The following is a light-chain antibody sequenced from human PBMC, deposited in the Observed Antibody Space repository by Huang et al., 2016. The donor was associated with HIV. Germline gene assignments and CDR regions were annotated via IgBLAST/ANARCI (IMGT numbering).Light chain of an antibody. J-gene: IGKJ3*01. CDR1: QDISNY. Sequence: DIQMTQSPSSLSASVGDRVTITCQASQDISNYLKWYQQKPGKAHKLLIYDASNLETGVSSRFSGSGSGTDFTFTISSLQPEDIATYYCQQYDNLPRFTFGPGTKVDIK. CDR3: QQYDNLPRFT. CDR2: DAS. V-gene: IGKV1-33*01.